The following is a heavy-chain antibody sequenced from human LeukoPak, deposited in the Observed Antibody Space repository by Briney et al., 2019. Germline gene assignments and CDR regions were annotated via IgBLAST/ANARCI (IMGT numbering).Heavy chain of an antibody. CDR3: ANAAQKEDYYDSSA. V-gene: IGHV3-23*01. Sequence: PRGSLRLSCAASGFTFSSYAMSWVRQAPGKGLEWVSAISSIGGSTYYADSVKGRFTISRDNSKNTLYLQMNSLRAEDTAVYYCANAAQKEDYYDSSAWGQGTLVTLSS. J-gene: IGHJ5*02. CDR1: GFTFSSYA. D-gene: IGHD3-22*01. CDR2: ISSIGGST.